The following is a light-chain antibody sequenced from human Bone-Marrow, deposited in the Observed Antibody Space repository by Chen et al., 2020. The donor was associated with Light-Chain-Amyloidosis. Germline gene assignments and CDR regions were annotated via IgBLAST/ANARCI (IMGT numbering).Light chain of an antibody. J-gene: IGLJ3*02. CDR3: AAWDDSLSGWV. V-gene: IGLV1-47*01. CDR1: SSNIGSNY. Sequence: QSVLTQPPSASGTPGQRVTISCSGSSSNIGSNYVYWYQQLPGTAPKLLIYRNNQRPSGVPDRFSGSQSGTSASLASSGLRSEDEADYYCAAWDDSLSGWVFGGGTKLTVL. CDR2: RNN.